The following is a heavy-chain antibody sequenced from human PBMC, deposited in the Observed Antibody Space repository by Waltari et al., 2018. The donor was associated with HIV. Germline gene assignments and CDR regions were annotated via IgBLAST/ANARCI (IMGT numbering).Heavy chain of an antibody. D-gene: IGHD1-1*01. CDR1: GFTLGTYG. Sequence: QVQLVESGGGVVQPGRSLRLSCAASGFTLGTYGMHWVRQAPGKGLEWVALIAYDGDNKYYADSVKGRCTLSRDNSKNTVYLQINSLRAEDSAVYYCAKDKGGVTYIFDYWGQGTLVTVSS. J-gene: IGHJ4*02. V-gene: IGHV3-30*18. CDR3: AKDKGGVTYIFDY. CDR2: IAYDGDNK.